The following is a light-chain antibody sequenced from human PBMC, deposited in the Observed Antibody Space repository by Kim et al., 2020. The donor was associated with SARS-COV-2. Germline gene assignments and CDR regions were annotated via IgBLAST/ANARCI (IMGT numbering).Light chain of an antibody. Sequence: VMTQSPATLSVALGDGATLSCRARQSIDRDLAWYQQKPGQPPRLLIYDSSTRAPGIPARFRGSGSGTEFTLTINSLQSEDLAVYYRKHYTAWPTWTFGRGTKL. CDR3: KHYTAWPTWT. CDR1: QSIDRD. V-gene: IGKV3-15*01. J-gene: IGKJ1*01. CDR2: DSS.